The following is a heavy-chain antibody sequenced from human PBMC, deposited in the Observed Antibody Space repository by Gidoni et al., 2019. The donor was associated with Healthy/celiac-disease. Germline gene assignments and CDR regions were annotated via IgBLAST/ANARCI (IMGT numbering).Heavy chain of an antibody. CDR2: ISGSGGST. J-gene: IGHJ4*02. CDR3: ATRNRSIAARPFY. D-gene: IGHD6-6*01. V-gene: IGHV3-23*01. Sequence: EVQLLESGGGLVQPGGSLRLSCAASGFTFSSYAMRWVRQAPGKGLVWASAISGSGGSTYYADSVKGRFTISRDNSKNTLYLQMNSLRAEDTAVYYCATRNRSIAARPFYWGQGTLVTVSS. CDR1: GFTFSSYA.